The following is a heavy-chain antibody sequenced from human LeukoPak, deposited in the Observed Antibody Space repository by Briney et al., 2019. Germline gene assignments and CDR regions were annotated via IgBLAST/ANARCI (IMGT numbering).Heavy chain of an antibody. CDR2: ISYDGSNK. D-gene: IGHD1-1*01. J-gene: IGHJ4*02. Sequence: PGGSLRLSCAASVFTFSNYGMHWVRQAPGKGLDWVAIISYDGSNKYYADSVKGRFTISRDNSKNTLYLQMNSLRAEDTAVYYCARDPSLRTTLDYWGQGTLVTVSS. CDR3: ARDPSLRTTLDY. V-gene: IGHV3-30*03. CDR1: VFTFSNYG.